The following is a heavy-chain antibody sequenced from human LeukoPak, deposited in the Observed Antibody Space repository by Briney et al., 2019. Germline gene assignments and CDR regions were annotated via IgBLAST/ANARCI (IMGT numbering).Heavy chain of an antibody. D-gene: IGHD4-17*01. V-gene: IGHV4-59*01. CDR3: ARGGDYDGPNGFDP. CDR1: GGSISSYY. CDR2: IYYRGST. Sequence: PSETLSLTCTVSGGSISSYYWSWIRQPPGKGLEWIGYIYYRGSTTYNPSLKSRVTISVDTSKNQFSLKLSSVTAADTAVYYCARGGDYDGPNGFDPWGQGTLVTVSS. J-gene: IGHJ5*02.